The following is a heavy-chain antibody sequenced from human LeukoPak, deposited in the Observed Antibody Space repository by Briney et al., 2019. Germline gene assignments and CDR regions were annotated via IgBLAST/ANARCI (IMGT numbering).Heavy chain of an antibody. CDR2: ISYSGTT. J-gene: IGHJ4*02. CDR3: ATYYYGSGIVL. D-gene: IGHD3-10*01. V-gene: IGHV4-39*01. CDR1: GGSISSTSYY. Sequence: SETLSLTCTVSGGSISSTSYYWGWIRQPPGKGLEWIGSISYSGTTYYNPSLKSRVTISVDTSKNQFSLKLSSVTAADTAVYYCATYYYGSGIVLWGQGTLVTVSS.